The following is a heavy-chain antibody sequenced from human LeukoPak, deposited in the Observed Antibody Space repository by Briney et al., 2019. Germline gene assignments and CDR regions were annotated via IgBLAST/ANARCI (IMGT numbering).Heavy chain of an antibody. V-gene: IGHV3-21*01. CDR3: AGDSLENPPMPTPDDAFDI. CDR2: ISSSSSYI. Sequence: GGSLRLSCAASGFTFSSYSMNWVRQAPGKGLEWVSSISSSSSYIYYADSVKGRFTISRDNAKNSLYLQMNSLRAEDTAVYYCAGDSLENPPMPTPDDAFDIWGQGTMVTVSS. J-gene: IGHJ3*02. D-gene: IGHD2-2*01. CDR1: GFTFSSYS.